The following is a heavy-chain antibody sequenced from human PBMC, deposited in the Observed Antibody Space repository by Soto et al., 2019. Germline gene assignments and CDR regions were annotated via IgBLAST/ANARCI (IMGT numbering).Heavy chain of an antibody. CDR2: ISGYDGNT. V-gene: IGHV1-18*01. CDR1: GYTFTNYG. CDR3: AGDLACGSGRDVVAEDWLDP. Sequence: QVQLVQSGAEVKKPGASVKVSCKASGYTFTNYGITWVRQAPGQGLEWMGWISGYDGNTVYEQKLQGRVTMTTDTSTSTAYLEVRSLASDDTAVYYCAGDLACGSGRDVVAEDWLDPWGQGTLVTVSS. D-gene: IGHD3-10*01. J-gene: IGHJ5*02.